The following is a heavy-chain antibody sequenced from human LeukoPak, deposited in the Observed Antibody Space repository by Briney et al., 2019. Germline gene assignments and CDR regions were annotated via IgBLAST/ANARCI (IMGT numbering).Heavy chain of an antibody. Sequence: SETLSLTCTVSGGSISSYYWSWIRQPPGKGLEWIGEINHSGSTNYNPSLKSRVTISVDTSKNQFSLKLSSVTAADTAVYYCARGIVRYLKVRGVEFDYWGQGTLVTVSS. CDR1: GGSISSYY. CDR3: ARGIVRYLKVRGVEFDY. V-gene: IGHV4-34*01. CDR2: INHSGST. D-gene: IGHD3-10*01. J-gene: IGHJ4*02.